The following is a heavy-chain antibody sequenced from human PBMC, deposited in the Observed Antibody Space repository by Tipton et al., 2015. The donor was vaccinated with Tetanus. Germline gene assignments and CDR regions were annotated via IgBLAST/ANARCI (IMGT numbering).Heavy chain of an antibody. V-gene: IGHV3-33*01. J-gene: IGHJ4*02. CDR2: SWYDGTDK. CDR1: GFIFSSYG. Sequence: SLRLSCAASGFIFSSYGIHWVRQAPGKGLEWVAVSWYDGTDKYYADSGKGRFTISRDNSKNTLYLQMNSLRAEDTAVYYCAREADCSGGRCFSGDVDNWGQGTQVTVSS. CDR3: AREADCSGGRCFSGDVDN. D-gene: IGHD2-15*01.